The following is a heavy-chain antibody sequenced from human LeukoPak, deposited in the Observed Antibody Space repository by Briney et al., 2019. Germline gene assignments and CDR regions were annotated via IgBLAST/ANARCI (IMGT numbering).Heavy chain of an antibody. Sequence: PGGSLRLSCAASGFAFNNYGIHWFRQAPGKGLKWVTFISLDGSNQFYADSVKGRFTISRDSSKNMVYLQLSGLRPEDTAIYYCARDPGGPDFFDFWGQGTLVTVSS. CDR3: ARDPGGPDFFDF. CDR1: GFAFNNYG. D-gene: IGHD4-23*01. J-gene: IGHJ4*02. CDR2: ISLDGSNQ. V-gene: IGHV3-30*04.